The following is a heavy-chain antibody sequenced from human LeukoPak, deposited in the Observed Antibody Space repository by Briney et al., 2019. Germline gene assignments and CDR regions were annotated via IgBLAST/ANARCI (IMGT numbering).Heavy chain of an antibody. CDR2: INPNSGGT. V-gene: IGHV1-2*02. CDR1: GYTFTGYY. CDR3: ARVGRYYGSGSYYGY. J-gene: IGHJ4*02. D-gene: IGHD3-10*01. Sequence: GASVTVSFKASGYTFTGYYMHWVRQAPGQGREWMGWINPNSGGTNYAQKFQGRVTMTRDTSISTAYMELSRLRSDDTAVYYCARVGRYYGSGSYYGYWGQGTLVTVSS.